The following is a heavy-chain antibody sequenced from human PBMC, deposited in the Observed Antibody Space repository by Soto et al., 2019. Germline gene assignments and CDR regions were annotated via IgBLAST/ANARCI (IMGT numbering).Heavy chain of an antibody. CDR1: GFTFTRYS. CDR2: ISSTTNYI. J-gene: IGHJ4*02. V-gene: IGHV3-21*06. CDR3: ARESEDLTSNLDY. Sequence: GGSLRLSCAASGFTFTRYSMNWVRQAPGKGLEWVSSISSTTNYIYYGDSMKGRFTISRDNAKNSLYLEMNSLRAEDTAVYYCARESEDLTSNLDYWGQGTLVTVSS.